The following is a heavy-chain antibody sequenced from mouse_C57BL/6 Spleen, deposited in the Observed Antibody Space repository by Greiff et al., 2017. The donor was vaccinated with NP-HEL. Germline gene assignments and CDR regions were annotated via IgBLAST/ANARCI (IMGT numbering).Heavy chain of an antibody. CDR3: ARRLTGYEFAY. CDR2: IDPSDSET. J-gene: IGHJ3*01. V-gene: IGHV1-52*01. Sequence: QVQLQQPGAELVRPGSSVKLSCKASGYTFTSYWMHWVKQRPIQGLEWIGNIDPSDSETDYNQKFKDKATLTVDKSSSTAYMQLSSLTSEDSAVYYCARRLTGYEFAYWGQGTLVTVSA. CDR1: GYTFTSYW. D-gene: IGHD4-1*01.